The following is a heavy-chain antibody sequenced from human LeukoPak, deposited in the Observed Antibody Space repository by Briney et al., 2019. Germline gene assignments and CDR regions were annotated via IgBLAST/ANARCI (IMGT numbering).Heavy chain of an antibody. CDR3: AREGDGSGNNFDY. V-gene: IGHV1-2*02. CDR2: INPNGGGT. Sequence: ASVKASCKASGYTFTGYYMHWVRQAPGQGLEWMGWINPNGGGTNYAQKFQGRVTMTRDTSISTAYMELSRLRSDDTAVYYCAREGDGSGNNFDYWGQGTLVTVSS. D-gene: IGHD3-10*01. J-gene: IGHJ4*02. CDR1: GYTFTGYY.